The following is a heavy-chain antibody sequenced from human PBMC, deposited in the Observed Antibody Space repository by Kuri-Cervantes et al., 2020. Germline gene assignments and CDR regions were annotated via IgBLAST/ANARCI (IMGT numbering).Heavy chain of an antibody. J-gene: IGHJ5*02. CDR2: ISGSGGST. CDR3: AKMGPSIAAAGFFWFDP. Sequence: GGSLRLSCAASGFTFSSYAMSWVRQAPGKGLEWVSAISGSGGSTYYADSVKGWFTISRDNSKNTLYLQMNSLRAEDTAVYYCAKMGPSIAAAGFFWFDPWFQGTLVTVSS. CDR1: GFTFSSYA. V-gene: IGHV3-23*01. D-gene: IGHD6-13*01.